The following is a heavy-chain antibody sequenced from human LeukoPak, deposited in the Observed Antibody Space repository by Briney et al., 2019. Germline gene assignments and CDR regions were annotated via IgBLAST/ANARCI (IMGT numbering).Heavy chain of an antibody. CDR1: GGSISSSSDY. V-gene: IGHV4-39*01. Sequence: SETLSLTCTVSGGSISSSSDYWGWIRQPPGKGLEWIGSIYYSGSTYYNPSLKSRVTISVDTSKNQFSLKLSSVTAADTAVYYCARHLYDYDSSGYYRNWFDPWGQGTLVTVSS. CDR2: IYYSGST. CDR3: ARHLYDYDSSGYYRNWFDP. D-gene: IGHD3-22*01. J-gene: IGHJ5*02.